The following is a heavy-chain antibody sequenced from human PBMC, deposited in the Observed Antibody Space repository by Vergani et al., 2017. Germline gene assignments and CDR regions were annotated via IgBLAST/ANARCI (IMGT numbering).Heavy chain of an antibody. CDR2: ISSSSSYI. V-gene: IGHV3-21*01. J-gene: IGHJ4*02. CDR3: AKAVTYYYGSGSSN. D-gene: IGHD3-10*01. Sequence: VQLVESGGGLVKPGGSLRLSCAASGFPFSSYSMNWVRQAPGKGLEWVSSISSSSSYIYYADSVKGRFTISRDNAKNSLYLQMNSLRAEDTAVYYCAKAVTYYYGSGSSNWGQGTLVTVSS. CDR1: GFPFSSYS.